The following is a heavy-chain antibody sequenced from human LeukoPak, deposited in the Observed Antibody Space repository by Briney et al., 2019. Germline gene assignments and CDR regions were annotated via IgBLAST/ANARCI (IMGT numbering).Heavy chain of an antibody. D-gene: IGHD4-17*01. CDR2: IKSEAEGGTT. CDR1: GFIFSNAW. Sequence: PGGSLRLSCGASGFIFSNAWMSSVRQAPGKGLEWVGRIKSEAEGGTTDYAAPVKGRFIISRDDSKNTLYLQMNSLKTEDTGIYYCATDTAVDYWGQGTLVTVSS. J-gene: IGHJ4*02. CDR3: ATDTAVDY. V-gene: IGHV3-15*01.